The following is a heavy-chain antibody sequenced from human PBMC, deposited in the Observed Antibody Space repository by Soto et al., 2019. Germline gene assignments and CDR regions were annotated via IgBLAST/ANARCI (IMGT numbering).Heavy chain of an antibody. Sequence: GSVNVSCKASGYTFTSYYMHWVRQAPGQGLEWMGIINPSGGSTSYAQKFQGRVTMTRDTSTSTVYMELSSLRSEDTAVYYCARGGIAAAGLSDDWGHKTLVTVSS. CDR3: ARGGIAAAGLSDD. CDR1: GYTFTSYY. V-gene: IGHV1-46*01. D-gene: IGHD6-13*01. CDR2: INPSGGST. J-gene: IGHJ4*01.